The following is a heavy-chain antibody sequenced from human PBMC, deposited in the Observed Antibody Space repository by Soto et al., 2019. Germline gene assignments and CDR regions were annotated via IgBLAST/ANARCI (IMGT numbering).Heavy chain of an antibody. Sequence: VQLLESGGGLVQPEGSLRLSCAASGFTSSSYAMGWVRQGPGKGLEWVAVVSIGGSTHYADSVRGRFTISRDNSKNTLSLQMNSLTAEDTAVYFCAKRRGAGGHFDYWGQGALVTVSS. CDR2: VSIGGST. J-gene: IGHJ4*02. V-gene: IGHV3-23*01. CDR1: GFTSSSYA. D-gene: IGHD2-15*01. CDR3: AKRRGAGGHFDY.